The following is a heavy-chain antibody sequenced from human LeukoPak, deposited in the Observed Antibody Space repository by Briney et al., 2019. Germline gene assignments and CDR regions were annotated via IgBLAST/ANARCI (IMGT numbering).Heavy chain of an antibody. CDR1: GFTFSSYA. Sequence: PGGSLRLSCAASGFTFSSYAMSWVRQAPGKGLEWVSAISGSGGSTYYADSVKGRFTISRDNSKNTLYLQMSSLRAEDTAVYYCAKGEQQLGNAFDIWGQGTMVTVSS. D-gene: IGHD6-13*01. CDR2: ISGSGGST. V-gene: IGHV3-23*01. J-gene: IGHJ3*02. CDR3: AKGEQQLGNAFDI.